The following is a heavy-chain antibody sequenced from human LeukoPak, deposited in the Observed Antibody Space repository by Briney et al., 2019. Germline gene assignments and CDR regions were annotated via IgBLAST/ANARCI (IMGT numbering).Heavy chain of an antibody. CDR2: INSDASTI. D-gene: IGHD1-26*01. CDR1: GLTFSSDW. CDR3: ARDYVGATTPYFDY. Sequence: GGSLRLSCAASGLTFSSDWMHWIRQVPGKGLVWVSRINSDASTINYADSVKGRFTISRDNSKNTLYLQMNSLRAEDTAVYYCARDYVGATTPYFDYWGQGTLVTVSS. V-gene: IGHV3-74*01. J-gene: IGHJ4*02.